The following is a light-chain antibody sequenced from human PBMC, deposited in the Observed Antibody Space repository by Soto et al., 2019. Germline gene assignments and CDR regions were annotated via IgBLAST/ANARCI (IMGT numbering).Light chain of an antibody. CDR2: EVT. V-gene: IGLV2-8*01. J-gene: IGLJ2*01. CDR1: SSDVGAYNY. Sequence: QSALTQPPSASGSPGQSVTISCTGTSSDVGAYNYVSWYQQHPGEVPKLLIYEVTQRPSGVPDRFSGSKSGNTASLTVSGLHAEDEDDYYCNSYAGSNNLVFGGGTQLTVL. CDR3: NSYAGSNNLV.